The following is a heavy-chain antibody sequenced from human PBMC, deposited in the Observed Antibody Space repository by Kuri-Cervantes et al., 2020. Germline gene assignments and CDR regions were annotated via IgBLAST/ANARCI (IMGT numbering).Heavy chain of an antibody. V-gene: IGHV3-30*18. CDR1: GFTFSSYG. CDR2: ISYDGSNK. J-gene: IGHJ6*02. D-gene: IGHD6-19*01. Sequence: GESLKISCAASGFTFSSYGMHWVRQAPGKGLGWVAVISYDGSNKYYADSVKGRFTISRDNSKDTLYLQMNSLRAEDTAVYYCAKDLAQWLAYYYYGMDVWGQGTTVTVSS. CDR3: AKDLAQWLAYYYYGMDV.